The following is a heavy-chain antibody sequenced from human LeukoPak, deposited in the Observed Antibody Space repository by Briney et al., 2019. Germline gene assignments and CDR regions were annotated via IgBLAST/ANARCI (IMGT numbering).Heavy chain of an antibody. CDR2: ISGSGGST. Sequence: GSPRLSCAASGFTFSSYAMSWVRHAPGKGLEWVSSISGSGGSTYYADSVKGRFTIPRDNSKNTLYLQMNSLRAEDTAVYYCAKDSTQHRTYYFDYWGQGTLVTVSS. V-gene: IGHV3-23*01. CDR3: AKDSTQHRTYYFDY. D-gene: IGHD6-13*01. J-gene: IGHJ4*02. CDR1: GFTFSSYA.